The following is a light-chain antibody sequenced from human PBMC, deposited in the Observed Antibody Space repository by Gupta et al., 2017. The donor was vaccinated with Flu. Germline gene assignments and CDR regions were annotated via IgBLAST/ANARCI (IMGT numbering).Light chain of an antibody. Sequence: DIQMTQSPSTLSAVVGDRVTITCRASKPISRWLAWYQQQPGKAPNLLIYQASTLQSGVPSRFSGSGSGTEYSLTITSLQPEDFATYYCHQYNTYPSSFGRGTKLEIK. CDR1: KPISRW. CDR3: HQYNTYPSS. CDR2: QAS. V-gene: IGKV1-5*03. J-gene: IGKJ2*03.